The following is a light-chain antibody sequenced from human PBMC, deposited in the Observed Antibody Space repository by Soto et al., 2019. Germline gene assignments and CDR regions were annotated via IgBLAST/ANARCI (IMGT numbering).Light chain of an antibody. CDR3: QKYNNWPT. Sequence: EIVMTQSPATLSVSPGERATLSCRASQSVSSNLAWYQQKPGQAPRLLIYGASTRSTGIPARFSGSGSGTEFTLTISSLQSEDFAVYSCQKYNNWPTFGQGTRLE. J-gene: IGKJ5*01. CDR1: QSVSSN. CDR2: GAS. V-gene: IGKV3-15*01.